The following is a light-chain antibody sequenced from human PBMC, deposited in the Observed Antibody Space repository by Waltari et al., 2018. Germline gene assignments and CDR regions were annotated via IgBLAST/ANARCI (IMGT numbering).Light chain of an antibody. CDR1: QSVSSN. J-gene: IGKJ1*01. Sequence: EIVMTQSPATLSVSPEERSTLSCRASQSVSSNVAWYQQKPGQAPRLLIFDASTRATGIPARFSGSGSGTEFTLTISSLQSEDFAVYYCQQYNNWTFGQGTKVEIK. CDR2: DAS. V-gene: IGKV3-15*01. CDR3: QQYNNWT.